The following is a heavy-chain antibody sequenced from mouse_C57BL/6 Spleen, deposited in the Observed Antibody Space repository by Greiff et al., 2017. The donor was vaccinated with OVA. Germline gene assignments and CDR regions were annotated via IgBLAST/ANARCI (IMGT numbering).Heavy chain of an antibody. CDR1: GYSITSGYY. V-gene: IGHV3-6*01. Sequence: VQLQQSGPGLVKPSQSLSLTCSVTGYSITSGYYWNWIRQFPGNKLEWMGYISYDGSNNYNPSLKNRISITRDTSKNQFFLKLNSVTTEDTATYYCARDRHHFDYWGQGTTLTVSS. J-gene: IGHJ2*01. CDR3: ARDRHHFDY. CDR2: ISYDGSN.